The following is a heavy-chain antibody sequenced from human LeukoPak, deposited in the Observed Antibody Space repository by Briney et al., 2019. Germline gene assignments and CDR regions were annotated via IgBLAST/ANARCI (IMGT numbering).Heavy chain of an antibody. CDR2: IRANSNMR. D-gene: IGHD2-15*01. J-gene: IGHJ4*02. CDR1: GFSFSDFT. V-gene: IGHV3-23*01. Sequence: GGSLRLSCAASGFSFSDFTMNWVRQAPGKGLEWVSGIRANSNMRFYLESVRGRFTISRDNSKNTLFLQMDSLRVDDTAVYFCAKDQEDRGYPSSFDFWGQGTLVTVSS. CDR3: AKDQEDRGYPSSFDF.